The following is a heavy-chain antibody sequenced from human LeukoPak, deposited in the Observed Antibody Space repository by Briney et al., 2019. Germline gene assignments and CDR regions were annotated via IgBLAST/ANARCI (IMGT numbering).Heavy chain of an antibody. Sequence: SETLSLTCAVYGGSFSGYYWSWIRQPPGTGLEWIGEINHSGSTNYNPSLKSRVTISVDTSKNQFSLNLSSVTAADTAVYYCARSQQLVPSRWFDPWGQGTLVTVSS. CDR3: ARSQQLVPSRWFDP. CDR2: INHSGST. CDR1: GGSFSGYY. V-gene: IGHV4-34*01. J-gene: IGHJ5*02. D-gene: IGHD6-13*01.